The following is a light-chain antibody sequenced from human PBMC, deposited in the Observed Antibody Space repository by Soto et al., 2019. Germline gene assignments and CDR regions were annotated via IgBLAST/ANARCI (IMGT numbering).Light chain of an antibody. CDR2: EVS. CDR3: SSYTTSNTWV. Sequence: QSALTQPASVSGSPGQSITISCTGTSRDVGGYNYVSWYQHQPGKAPKLMIYEVSNRPSGVSNRFSGSKSGNTASLTISVLQAEDEADYYCSSYTTSNTWVFGGGTKLTVL. CDR1: SRDVGGYNY. J-gene: IGLJ3*02. V-gene: IGLV2-14*01.